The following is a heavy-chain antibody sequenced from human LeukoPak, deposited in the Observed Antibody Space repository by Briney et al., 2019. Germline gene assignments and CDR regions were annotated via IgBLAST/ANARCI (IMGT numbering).Heavy chain of an antibody. CDR2: IGSDNKP. D-gene: IGHD4-17*01. CDR1: GFTFSAYA. J-gene: IGHJ6*02. Sequence: PGGSLRLFCEASGFTFSAYAMTWVCQAPGKGLEWVSSIGSDNKPHYSESVKGRFAISRDNSKSILFLQLNSLRAEDTALYYCARDLHYCVAMDVWGQGTTVTVSS. CDR3: ARDLHYCVAMDV. V-gene: IGHV3-23*01.